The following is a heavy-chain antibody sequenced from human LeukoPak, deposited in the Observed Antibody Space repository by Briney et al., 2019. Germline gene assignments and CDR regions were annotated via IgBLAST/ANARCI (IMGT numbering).Heavy chain of an antibody. CDR1: GFTFSSYA. J-gene: IGHJ4*02. V-gene: IGHV3-23*01. CDR3: AKAQGATYGTYYFDY. D-gene: IGHD4/OR15-4a*01. Sequence: PGGSLRLSCAASGFTFSSYAMNWVRQAPGKGLEWVSISGSGGDTYYADSVKGRFTISRDNSKNTLYLQMNSLRAEDTAVYYCAKAQGATYGTYYFDYWGQGTLVTVSS. CDR2: SGSGGDT.